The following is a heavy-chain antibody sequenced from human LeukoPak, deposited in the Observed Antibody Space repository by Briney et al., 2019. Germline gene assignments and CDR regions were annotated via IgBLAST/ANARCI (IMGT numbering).Heavy chain of an antibody. CDR1: GFTFSSYS. CDR3: ASTRYCSSTSCQKKEEYYYYGMDV. Sequence: QPGRSLRLSCAASGFTFSSYSMNWVRQAPGKGLEWVSSISSSSSYIYYADSVKGRFTISRDNAKNSLYLQMNSLRAEDTAVYYCASTRYCSSTSCQKKEEYYYYGMDVWGQGTTVTVSS. D-gene: IGHD2-2*01. J-gene: IGHJ6*02. V-gene: IGHV3-21*01. CDR2: ISSSSSYI.